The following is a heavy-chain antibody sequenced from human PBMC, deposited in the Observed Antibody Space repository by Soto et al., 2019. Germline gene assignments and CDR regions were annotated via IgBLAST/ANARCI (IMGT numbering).Heavy chain of an antibody. J-gene: IGHJ4*02. CDR1: GYTFTGDY. Sequence: ASVKVSCKASGYTFTGDYMHWVRQAPGQGLEWMGWINPNSGGTNYAQKFQGRVTMTRYTSISTAYMELSRLRSDDTAVYYCARGLRRRGSYYYDSSGYYFDYWGQGTLVTVSS. V-gene: IGHV1-2*02. D-gene: IGHD3-22*01. CDR2: INPNSGGT. CDR3: ARGLRRRGSYYYDSSGYYFDY.